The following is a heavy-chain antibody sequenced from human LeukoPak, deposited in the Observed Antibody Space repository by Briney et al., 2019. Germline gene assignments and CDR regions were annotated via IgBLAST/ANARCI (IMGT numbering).Heavy chain of an antibody. Sequence: PSETLSLTCTVSGGSISRFYWSWIRQPAGKGLEWVGRIYTTGSTNYNPSLKSRVTISVDKSKNQFSLKLSSVTAADTAVYYCARDIEQQGGLDYWGQGTLVTVSS. V-gene: IGHV4-4*07. D-gene: IGHD6-13*01. CDR1: GGSISRFY. CDR3: ARDIEQQGGLDY. J-gene: IGHJ4*02. CDR2: IYTTGST.